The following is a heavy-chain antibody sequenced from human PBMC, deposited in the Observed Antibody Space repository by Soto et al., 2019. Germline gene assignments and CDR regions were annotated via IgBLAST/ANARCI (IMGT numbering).Heavy chain of an antibody. J-gene: IGHJ4*02. Sequence: SETLSLTCAVSGYSINSDYYWGCIRQPPGKGLEWIGSVDHSGRTYYSPSLRSRRTIFIDTSKNQFSLRLTSVTAADTAMYFCAKKGYYPSGKINLFDSWGPGTLVTVSS. CDR2: VDHSGRT. D-gene: IGHD3-10*01. CDR1: GYSINSDYY. V-gene: IGHV4-38-2*01. CDR3: AKKGYYPSGKINLFDS.